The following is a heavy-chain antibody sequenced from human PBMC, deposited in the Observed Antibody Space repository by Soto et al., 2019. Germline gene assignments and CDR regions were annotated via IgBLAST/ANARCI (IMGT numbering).Heavy chain of an antibody. CDR2: IWYDGSNK. V-gene: IGHV3-33*01. Sequence: GGSLRLSCAASGFTFSSYGMHWVRQAPGKGLEWVAVIWYDGSNKYYADSVKGRFTISRDNSKNTRYLQMKSLRAEDTAVYYCAREVVLRYFDWKKTYYYYMDVWGKGTTVTVSS. CDR1: GFTFSSYG. J-gene: IGHJ6*03. CDR3: AREVVLRYFDWKKTYYYYMDV. D-gene: IGHD3-9*01.